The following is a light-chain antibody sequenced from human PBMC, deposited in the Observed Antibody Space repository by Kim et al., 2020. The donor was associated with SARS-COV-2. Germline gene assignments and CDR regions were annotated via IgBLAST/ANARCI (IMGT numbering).Light chain of an antibody. V-gene: IGKV1-33*01. CDR3: QQYDNLPLT. Sequence: DIQMTQSPSSLSASVGDRVTITCQASQDISNYLNWYQQKPGKAPKLLIYDASNLETGVPSRFSGSGSGTDFTFTISSLQPEDIATYYCQQYDNLPLTFGVGTEVEIK. CDR2: DAS. J-gene: IGKJ4*01. CDR1: QDISNY.